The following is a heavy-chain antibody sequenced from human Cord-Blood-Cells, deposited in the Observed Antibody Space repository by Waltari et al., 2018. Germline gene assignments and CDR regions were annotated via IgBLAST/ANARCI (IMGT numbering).Heavy chain of an antibody. CDR3: ATDNYYGSGSYPNDAFDI. Sequence: QVQLVQSGAEVKKPGASVKVSCKVSGYTLPELSMHWVRQAPGKGLEWMGGFDPEDGETIYAQKFQGRVTMTEDTSTDTAYMELSSLRSEDTAVYYCATDNYYGSGSYPNDAFDIWGQGTMVTVSS. D-gene: IGHD3-10*01. J-gene: IGHJ3*02. CDR2: FDPEDGET. CDR1: GYTLPELS. V-gene: IGHV1-24*01.